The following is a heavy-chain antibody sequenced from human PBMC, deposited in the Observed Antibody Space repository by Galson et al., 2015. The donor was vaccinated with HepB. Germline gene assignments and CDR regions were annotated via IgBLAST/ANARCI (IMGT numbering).Heavy chain of an antibody. Sequence: SVKVSCKASGYTFTNYAMHWVRQAPGQRLEWMGWINAGNGNAKYSQKFQGRVTLTRDTSARTAYMELSSLRSEDTAVYWCASAVGKWLAQFDYWGQGTLVTVSS. CDR1: GYTFTNYA. J-gene: IGHJ4*02. V-gene: IGHV1-3*01. CDR2: INAGNGNA. D-gene: IGHD6-19*01. CDR3: ASAVGKWLAQFDY.